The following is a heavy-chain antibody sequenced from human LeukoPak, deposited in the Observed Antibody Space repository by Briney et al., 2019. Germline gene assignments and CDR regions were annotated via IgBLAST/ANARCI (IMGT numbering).Heavy chain of an antibody. CDR3: ARAYIRGVDY. J-gene: IGHJ4*02. Sequence: ASVKVSCKASGYTFTSYGISWVRQAPGQGLEWMGWINPNSGGTNYAQKFQGRVTMTRDTSISTAYMELSRLRSDDTAVYYCARAYIRGVDYWGQGTLVTVSS. D-gene: IGHD3-16*01. CDR1: GYTFTSYG. CDR2: INPNSGGT. V-gene: IGHV1-2*02.